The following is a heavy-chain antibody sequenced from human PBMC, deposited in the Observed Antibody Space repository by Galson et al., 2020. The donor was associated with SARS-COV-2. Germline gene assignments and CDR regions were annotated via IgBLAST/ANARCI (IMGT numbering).Heavy chain of an antibody. J-gene: IGHJ1*01. CDR2: IYWDADK. CDR3: AHRFRGQWPGGGYFQH. Sequence: KMSGPTLVKPTQTLTLTCTFSGFSLSSTGVGVGWIRQPPGKALDWLALIYWDADKRYSPSLKSRLTITKDTSKNRVVLTMTNVGPVDTGTYYCAHRFRGQWPGGGYFQHWGLGTLVTVSS. D-gene: IGHD6-19*01. V-gene: IGHV2-5*02. CDR1: GFSLSSTGVG.